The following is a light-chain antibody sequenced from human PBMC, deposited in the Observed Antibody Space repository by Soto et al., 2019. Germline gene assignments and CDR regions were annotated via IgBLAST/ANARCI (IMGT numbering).Light chain of an antibody. CDR2: DSN. V-gene: IGLV1-51*01. J-gene: IGLJ2*01. CDR1: SSNIGSNY. CDR3: GTWDSSLSAVV. Sequence: QSVLTQPPSVSAAPGQKVTISCSGSSSNIGSNYVSWYQQLPGTAPKLLIYDSNKRPSGIPDRFSGSKSGTSATLGITGLQTGDEADYYCGTWDSSLSAVVFGGGTKLTAL.